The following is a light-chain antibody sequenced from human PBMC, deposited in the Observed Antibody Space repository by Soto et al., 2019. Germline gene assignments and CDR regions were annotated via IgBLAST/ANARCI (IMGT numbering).Light chain of an antibody. J-gene: IGLJ3*02. CDR2: EVF. CDR1: TSDIGDYNY. CDR3: SSYTGSSTLV. V-gene: IGLV2-14*01. Sequence: QSVLTQPASVSGSPGQSITISCTGTTSDIGDYNYVSWYQQHPGKAPKIIIYEVFHRPSGVSNRFSGSKSGYTASLTISGLQTEDEADYYCSSYTGSSTLVFGGGTKLTVL.